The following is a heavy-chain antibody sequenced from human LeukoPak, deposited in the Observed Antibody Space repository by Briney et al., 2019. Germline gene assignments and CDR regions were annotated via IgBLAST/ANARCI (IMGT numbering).Heavy chain of an antibody. V-gene: IGHV4-34*01. J-gene: IGHJ4*02. CDR3: ARGGTIYGSGGYSDFDY. D-gene: IGHD3-10*01. Sequence: SETLSLTCAVYGGSFSGYYWSWIRQPPGKGLEWIGEINHSGSTNYNPSLKSRVTISVDTSKNQFSLKLSSVTAADTAVYYCARGGTIYGSGGYSDFDYWGQGTPVTVSS. CDR2: INHSGST. CDR1: GGSFSGYY.